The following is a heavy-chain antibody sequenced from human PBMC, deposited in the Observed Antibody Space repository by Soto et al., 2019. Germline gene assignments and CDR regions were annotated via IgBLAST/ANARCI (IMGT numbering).Heavy chain of an antibody. CDR3: AREQVTAIHGFDY. CDR2: IYYSGST. V-gene: IGHV4-59*01. CDR1: GGSISSYY. J-gene: IGHJ4*02. D-gene: IGHD2-21*02. Sequence: SETLSLTCTVSGGSISSYYWSWIRQPPGKGLEWIGYIYYSGSTNYNPSLKSRVTISVDTSKNQFSLKLSSVTAADTAVYYCAREQVTAIHGFDYWGQGTLVTVSS.